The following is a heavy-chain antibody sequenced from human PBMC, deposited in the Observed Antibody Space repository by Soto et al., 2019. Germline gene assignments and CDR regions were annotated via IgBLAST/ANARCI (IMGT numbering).Heavy chain of an antibody. CDR1: GFTFSSYA. CDR2: ISYDGSNK. D-gene: IGHD6-19*01. V-gene: IGHV3-30-3*01. CDR3: ARDLGSRDSSGWYRGNYYYYYGMDV. Sequence: GGSLRLSCAASGFTFSSYAMHWVRQAPGKGLEWVAVISYDGSNKYYADSVKGRFTISRDNSKNTLYLQMNSLRAEDTAVYYCARDLGSRDSSGWYRGNYYYYYGMDVWGQGTTVTISS. J-gene: IGHJ6*02.